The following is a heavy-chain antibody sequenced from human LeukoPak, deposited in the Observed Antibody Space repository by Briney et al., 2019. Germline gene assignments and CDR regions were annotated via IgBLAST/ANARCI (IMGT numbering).Heavy chain of an antibody. J-gene: IGHJ4*02. V-gene: IGHV4-39*01. CDR2: IYYSGST. CDR3: ASNLLSRRGPYYFDY. CDR1: GGSISSSSYY. D-gene: IGHD3/OR15-3a*01. Sequence: PSETLSLTRTVSGGSISSSSYYWGWIRQPPGKGLEWIGSIYYSGSTYYNPSLKSRVTISVDTSKNQFSLKLSSVTAADTAVYYCASNLLSRRGPYYFDYWGQGTLVTVSS.